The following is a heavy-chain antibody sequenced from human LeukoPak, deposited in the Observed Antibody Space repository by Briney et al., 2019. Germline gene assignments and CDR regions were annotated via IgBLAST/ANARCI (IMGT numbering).Heavy chain of an antibody. CDR1: GGSISSNSYY. CDR2: MYYSGTT. V-gene: IGHV4-39*01. CDR3: ARHNVAATLFDY. D-gene: IGHD2-15*01. J-gene: IGHJ4*02. Sequence: SETLSLTCTVSGGSISSNSYYWGWIRQPPGKGLEWIGSMYYSGTTYYNPSLKSRVTIFVDTSKNQFSLKLSSVTAADTAVYYCARHNVAATLFDYWGQGTLVTVSS.